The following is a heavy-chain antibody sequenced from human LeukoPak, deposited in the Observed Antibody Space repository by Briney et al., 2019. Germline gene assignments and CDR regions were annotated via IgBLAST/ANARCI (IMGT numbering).Heavy chain of an antibody. V-gene: IGHV1-69*01. CDR2: IIPIFGTA. D-gene: IGHD6-19*01. CDR1: GGTFSSYA. J-gene: IGHJ6*04. Sequence: ASVKVSCKASGGTFSSYAISWVRQAPGQGLEWMGGIIPIFGTANYAQKFQGRVTITADESTSTAYMELSSLRSEDTAVYYCATSRQWLVRRYYYYGMDVWGKGTTVTVSS. CDR3: ATSRQWLVRRYYYYGMDV.